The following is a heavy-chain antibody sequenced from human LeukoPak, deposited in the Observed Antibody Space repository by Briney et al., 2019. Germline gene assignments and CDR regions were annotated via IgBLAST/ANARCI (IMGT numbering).Heavy chain of an antibody. J-gene: IGHJ4*02. CDR2: IWSDATEK. CDR1: GFTYSHYG. D-gene: IGHD4-11*01. V-gene: IGHV3-33*06. CDR3: AKDAQRGFDYSNSLEN. Sequence: PGGSLRLSCAAPGFTYSHYGMHWVRQAPGKGLEWVAVIWSDATEKYYGDAVKGRFTISRDNSRNTLYLQMNSLRAEDTAVYYCAKDAQRGFDYSNSLENWGQGTLVTVSS.